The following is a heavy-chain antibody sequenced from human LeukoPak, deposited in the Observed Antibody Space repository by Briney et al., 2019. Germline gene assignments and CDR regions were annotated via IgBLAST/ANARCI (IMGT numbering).Heavy chain of an antibody. J-gene: IGHJ4*02. Sequence: PGRSLRLSCAASGFTFSSYGMHWVRQAPGKGLEWVSAISGSGGSTYYADSVKGRFTISRDNSKNTLYLQMNSLRAEDTAVYYCAKDAAPPYCGGDCLYYFDYWGQGTLVTVSS. CDR3: AKDAAPPYCGGDCLYYFDY. D-gene: IGHD2-21*02. V-gene: IGHV3-23*01. CDR2: ISGSGGST. CDR1: GFTFSSYG.